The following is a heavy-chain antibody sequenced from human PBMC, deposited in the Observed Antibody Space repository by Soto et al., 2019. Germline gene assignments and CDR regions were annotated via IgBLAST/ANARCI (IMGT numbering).Heavy chain of an antibody. CDR3: AKDPEYIYGPYYFDY. CDR1: GFTFSSYA. Sequence: GGSLRLSCAASGFTFSSYAMSWVRQAPGKGLEWVSTISGSGGSTYYADSVKGRFTISRDNSKNTLYVQMKSLRAEDTAVYYCAKDPEYIYGPYYFDYWGRGTLVTVSS. D-gene: IGHD5-18*01. J-gene: IGHJ4*02. V-gene: IGHV3-23*01. CDR2: ISGSGGST.